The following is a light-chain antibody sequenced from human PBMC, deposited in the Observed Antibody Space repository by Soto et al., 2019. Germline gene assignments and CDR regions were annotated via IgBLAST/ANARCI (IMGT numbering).Light chain of an antibody. V-gene: IGKV1-33*01. CDR3: QQYESLPLT. CDR1: QDINKN. CDR2: DAS. Sequence: DIQMTQSPSSLAASVGDRVTVTCQASQDINKNLIWYQQKPGKAPKLLIYDASDLETGVPSRFSGSGSGPGFTFTISSLQPEDFATYYCQQYESLPLTFGQGTRLEIK. J-gene: IGKJ5*01.